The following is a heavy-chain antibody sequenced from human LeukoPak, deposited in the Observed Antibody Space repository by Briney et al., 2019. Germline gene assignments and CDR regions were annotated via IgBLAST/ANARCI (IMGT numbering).Heavy chain of an antibody. Sequence: GAAVKVSCKASGGTFSSYAISWVRQAPGQGLERMGGIIPIFGTANYAQKFQGRVTITADKSTSTAYMELSSLRSEDTAVYYCAGGSIAARRVYYYYYMDVWGKGTTVTVSS. V-gene: IGHV1-69*06. D-gene: IGHD6-6*01. CDR1: GGTFSSYA. CDR2: IIPIFGTA. CDR3: AGGSIAARRVYYYYYMDV. J-gene: IGHJ6*03.